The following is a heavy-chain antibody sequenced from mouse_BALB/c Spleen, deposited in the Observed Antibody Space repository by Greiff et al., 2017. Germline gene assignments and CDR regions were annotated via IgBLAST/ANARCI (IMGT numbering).Heavy chain of an antibody. V-gene: IGHV5-17*02. CDR1: GFTFSSFG. CDR3: ARDYYADY. D-gene: IGHD1-1*01. J-gene: IGHJ4*01. Sequence: EVQLVESGGGLVQPGGSRKLSCAASGFTFSSFGMHWVRQAPEKGLEWVAYISSGSSTIYYADTVKGRFTISRDNPKNTLFLQMTSLRSEDTAMYYCARDYYADYWGQGTSVTVSS. CDR2: ISSGSSTI.